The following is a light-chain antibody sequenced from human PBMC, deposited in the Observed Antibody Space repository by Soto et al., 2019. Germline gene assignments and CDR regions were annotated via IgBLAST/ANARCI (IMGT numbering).Light chain of an antibody. J-gene: IGLJ1*01. Sequence: QSALTQPRSVSGSPGQSVTISCTGTSSDVGGYEYVSWYQQHPGKAPKLMIYDVSKRPSGVPDRFSGSKSGNTASLTISGLQAEDKADYYCCSYAGSYTHYVFATRTKVTVL. CDR2: DVS. CDR3: CSYAGSYTHYV. CDR1: SSDVGGYEY. V-gene: IGLV2-11*01.